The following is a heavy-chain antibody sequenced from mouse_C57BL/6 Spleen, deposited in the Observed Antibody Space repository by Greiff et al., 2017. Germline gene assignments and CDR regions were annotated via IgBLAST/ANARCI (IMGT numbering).Heavy chain of an antibody. V-gene: IGHV1-55*01. CDR2: IYPGSGST. CDR3: ARSKGAMDY. Sequence: VKLVESGAELVKPGASVKMSCKASGYTFTSYWITWVKQRPGQGLEWIGDIYPGSGSTNYNEKFKSKATLTVDTSSSTAYMQLSSLTSEDSAVYYCARSKGAMDYWGQGTSVTVSS. J-gene: IGHJ4*01. CDR1: GYTFTSYW. D-gene: IGHD2-5*01.